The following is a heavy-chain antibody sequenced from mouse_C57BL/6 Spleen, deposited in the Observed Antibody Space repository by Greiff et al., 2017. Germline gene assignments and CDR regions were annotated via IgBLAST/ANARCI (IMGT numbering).Heavy chain of an antibody. CDR2: IYPGDGDT. CDR1: GYAFSSYW. Sequence: VQLQQSGAELVKPGASVKISCKASGYAFSSYWMNWVKQRPGKGLEWIGQIYPGDGDTNYNGKFKGKATLTADKSSSTAYMQLSSLTSEDSAVYCCARSGYGSSPAWFAYWGQGTLVTVSA. V-gene: IGHV1-80*01. J-gene: IGHJ3*01. CDR3: ARSGYGSSPAWFAY. D-gene: IGHD1-1*01.